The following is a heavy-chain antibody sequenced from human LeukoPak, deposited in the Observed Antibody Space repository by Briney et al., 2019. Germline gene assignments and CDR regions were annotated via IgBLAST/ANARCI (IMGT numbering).Heavy chain of an antibody. D-gene: IGHD4-17*01. CDR2: IYTSGTT. J-gene: IGHJ3*02. Sequence: SQTLSLTCTVSGGSVSSGTYYWNWIRQPAGEGLEWIGRIYTSGTTNYNPSLKSRVTISVDTSKNQFSLKVSSVTAADTAVYYCARDLGRMTTVTPDAFDIWGQGTMVTVSS. V-gene: IGHV4-61*02. CDR1: GGSVSSGTYY. CDR3: ARDLGRMTTVTPDAFDI.